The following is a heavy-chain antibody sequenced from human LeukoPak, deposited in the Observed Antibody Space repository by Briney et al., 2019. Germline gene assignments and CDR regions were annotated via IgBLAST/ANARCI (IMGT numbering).Heavy chain of an antibody. J-gene: IGHJ4*02. CDR3: AKYPNLLVPAAWFDY. V-gene: IGHV3-23*01. Sequence: GGSLRLSCAASGFTFSSYAMSWVRQAPGKGLEWVSAISGSGGSTYYADSVKGRFTISRDNSKNTLYLKMNSLRAEDTAVYYCAKYPNLLVPAAWFDYWGQGTLVTVSS. D-gene: IGHD2-2*01. CDR1: GFTFSSYA. CDR2: ISGSGGST.